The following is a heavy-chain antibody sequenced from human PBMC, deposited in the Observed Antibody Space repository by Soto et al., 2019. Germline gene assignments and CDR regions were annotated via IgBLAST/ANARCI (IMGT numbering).Heavy chain of an antibody. CDR1: GDSVSSNSAA. V-gene: IGHV6-1*01. D-gene: IGHD6-13*01. CDR3: AREGWPGVSSSWYYFDY. CDR2: TYYRSKWYN. J-gene: IGHJ4*02. Sequence: SQTLSLTCAISGDSVSSNSAAWNWIRQSPSRGLEWLGRTYYRSKWYNDYAVSVKSRITINPDTSKNQFSLQLNSVTPEDTAVYYCAREGWPGVSSSWYYFDYSGQGTLVTLCS.